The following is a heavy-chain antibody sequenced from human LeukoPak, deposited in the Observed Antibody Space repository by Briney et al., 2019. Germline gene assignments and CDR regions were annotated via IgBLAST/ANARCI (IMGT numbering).Heavy chain of an antibody. CDR3: ARERSGSYYENFDY. CDR2: IHYSGSR. CDR1: GASISSADYY. J-gene: IGHJ4*02. Sequence: SQTLSLTCTVSGASISSADYYWSWIRQPPGKGLEYLGYIHYSGSRYYNPSLRSRVTISVDTSKSQFSLTLSSVTAADTAVYYCARERSGSYYENFDYWGQGTLVTVSS. V-gene: IGHV4-30-4*01. D-gene: IGHD3-10*01.